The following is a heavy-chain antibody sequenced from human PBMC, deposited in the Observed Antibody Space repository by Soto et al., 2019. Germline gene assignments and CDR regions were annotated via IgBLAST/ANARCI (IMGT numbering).Heavy chain of an antibody. Sequence: GASVKVSCKASGYTFTTYGISWVRQAPGQGLEWMGWISTYNGNTNYEQKLQGRVTMTTDTLTSTAYMELRSLRSDDTAVYYCARRGAYCSGGTCYRFEYWGQGTLVTVSS. J-gene: IGHJ4*02. CDR1: GYTFTTYG. D-gene: IGHD2-15*01. CDR3: ARRGAYCSGGTCYRFEY. CDR2: ISTYNGNT. V-gene: IGHV1-18*04.